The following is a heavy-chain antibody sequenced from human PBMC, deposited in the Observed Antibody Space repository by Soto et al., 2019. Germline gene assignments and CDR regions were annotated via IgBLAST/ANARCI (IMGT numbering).Heavy chain of an antibody. D-gene: IGHD3-10*01. CDR3: ARQKLWFGELLSTSDYYYGMDV. Sequence: GGSLRLSCAASGFTFSSYWMHWVRQAPGKGLVWVSRINSDGSSTSYADSVKGRFTISRDNAKNTLYLQMNSLRAEDTAVYYCARQKLWFGELLSTSDYYYGMDVWGQGTTVTVSS. CDR2: INSDGSST. CDR1: GFTFSSYW. J-gene: IGHJ6*02. V-gene: IGHV3-74*01.